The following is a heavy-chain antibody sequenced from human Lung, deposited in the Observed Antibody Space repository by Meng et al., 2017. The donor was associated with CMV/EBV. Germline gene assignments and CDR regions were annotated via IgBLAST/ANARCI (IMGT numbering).Heavy chain of an antibody. CDR2: IRNRTRGGTT. V-gene: IGHV3-49*04. CDR1: GFTFGDYA. Sequence: SLKISXTDSGFTFGDYAMTWVRQAPGKRLEWIGFIRNRTRGGTTEYAASVKGRFSILRDDSKSIAYLQMDSVKIEDTGVYFCARGSGSPEHWGQGTLVTVSS. CDR3: ARGSGSPEH. J-gene: IGHJ1*01. D-gene: IGHD3-10*01.